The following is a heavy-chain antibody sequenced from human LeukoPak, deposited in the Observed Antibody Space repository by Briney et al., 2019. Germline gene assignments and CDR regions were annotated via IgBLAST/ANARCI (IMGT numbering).Heavy chain of an antibody. CDR1: GGTFSSYA. CDR2: IIPIFGTA. V-gene: IGHV1-69*01. J-gene: IGHJ5*02. Sequence: SVKVSCKASGGTFSSYAISWVRQAPGQGLEWMGGIIPIFGTANYAQKFQGRVTITADESTSTAYMELSSLRSEDTAVYYCARDKKCSSTSCYVSWFDPWGQGTLVTVSS. CDR3: ARDKKCSSTSCYVSWFDP. D-gene: IGHD2-2*01.